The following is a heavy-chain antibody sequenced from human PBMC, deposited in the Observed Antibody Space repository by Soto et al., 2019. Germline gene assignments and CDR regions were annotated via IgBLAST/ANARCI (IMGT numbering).Heavy chain of an antibody. D-gene: IGHD3-10*01. CDR1: GFTFSTYA. J-gene: IGHJ4*02. CDR2: MSGSGGSK. Sequence: EVQLLESGGGLVQPGGSLRLSCAASGFTFSTYAMSWVRQAPGKGLEWVSGMSGSGGSKYYADSVKGRFTISRDKSKNTLYLQMNSLRAEDTAVYYCMNLYSYGSGSYYKWGQGTLVTVSS. V-gene: IGHV3-23*01. CDR3: MNLYSYGSGSYYK.